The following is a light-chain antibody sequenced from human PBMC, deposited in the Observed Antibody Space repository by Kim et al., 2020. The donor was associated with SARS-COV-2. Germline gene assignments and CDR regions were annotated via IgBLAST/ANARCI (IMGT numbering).Light chain of an antibody. Sequence: QSVLTPPPSVSASPGQRVTISCTGSSSNIGAGYDVHWYQQLPGTAPKLLIYGNSNRPSGVPDRFPGSKSGTSASLAITGLQAEDEADYYCQSYDSSLSGSGVFGTGTKVTVL. J-gene: IGLJ1*01. CDR3: QSYDSSLSGSGV. CDR1: SSNIGAGYD. V-gene: IGLV1-40*01. CDR2: GNS.